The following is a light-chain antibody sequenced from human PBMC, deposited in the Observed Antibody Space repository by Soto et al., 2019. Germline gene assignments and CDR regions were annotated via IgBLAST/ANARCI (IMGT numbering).Light chain of an antibody. V-gene: IGKV3-15*01. J-gene: IGKJ5*01. CDR1: QSVGRD. CDR3: QQYNNWS. Sequence: EVVMTQSLATLSVSPGETATLSCRASQSVGRDLAWYQQKPGQAPRLLIYAASTRATGIPARFSGSGSGTEFTLTISSLQSEDFAVYYCQQYNNWSFGQGTRLESK. CDR2: AAS.